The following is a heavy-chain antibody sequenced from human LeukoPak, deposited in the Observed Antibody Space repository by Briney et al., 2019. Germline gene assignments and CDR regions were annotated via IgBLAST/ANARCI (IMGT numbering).Heavy chain of an antibody. CDR2: IYYSRST. CDR1: GGSISSYY. J-gene: IGHJ3*02. CDR3: ARVFAPDAFDI. V-gene: IGHV4-59*01. Sequence: SETLSLNCTVSGGSISSYYWSWIRQPPGKGLEWIGYIYYSRSTNYNPSLKSRVTISVDTSKNQFSLKLSSVTAADTAVYYCARVFAPDAFDIWGQGTMVTVSS.